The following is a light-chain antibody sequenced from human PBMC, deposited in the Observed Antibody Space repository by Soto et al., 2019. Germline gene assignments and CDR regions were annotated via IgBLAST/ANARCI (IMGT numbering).Light chain of an antibody. CDR2: GAS. Sequence: EIVLTQSPGTLSLSPGERATLSCRASQSVSSSYLAWYQQKPGQAPRLLIYGASSRATGIPDRFSGSGSGTDFTFTISRLEAEDFAVYYCQQYGSSPLTFGGGTKVDIK. CDR1: QSVSSSY. CDR3: QQYGSSPLT. J-gene: IGKJ4*01. V-gene: IGKV3-20*01.